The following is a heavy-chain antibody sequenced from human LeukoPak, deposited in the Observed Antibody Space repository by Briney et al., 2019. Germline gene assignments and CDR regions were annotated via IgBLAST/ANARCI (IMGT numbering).Heavy chain of an antibody. CDR2: IYYSGST. CDR1: GGSISSSSYY. D-gene: IGHD2-2*01. Sequence: SGTLSLTCTVSGGSISSSSYYWGWIRQPPGKGLEWIGSIYYSGSTYYNPSLKSRVTISLDTSKNQFSLKLSSVTAADTAMYYCARVKRKYQLLKPLHETPSHYFDYWGQGTLVTVSS. CDR3: ARVKRKYQLLKPLHETPSHYFDY. J-gene: IGHJ4*02. V-gene: IGHV4-39*07.